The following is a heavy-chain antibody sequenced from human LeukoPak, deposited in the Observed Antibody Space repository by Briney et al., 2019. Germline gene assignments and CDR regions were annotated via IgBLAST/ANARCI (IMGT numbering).Heavy chain of an antibody. J-gene: IGHJ4*02. D-gene: IGHD3-10*01. V-gene: IGHV3-23*01. CDR1: GFTFSSYA. CDR2: ISGSGDST. Sequence: GGSLRLSCAASGFTFSSYAMSWVRQAPGKGLEWVSAISGSGDSTYYADSVKGRFTISRDNAKNSLYLQMKSLRDEDTAVYYCARYGSGTSYITNYFDYWGQGTLVTVSS. CDR3: ARYGSGTSYITNYFDY.